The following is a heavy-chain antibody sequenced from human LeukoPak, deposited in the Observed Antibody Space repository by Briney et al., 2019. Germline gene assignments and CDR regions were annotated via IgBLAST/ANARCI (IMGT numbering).Heavy chain of an antibody. CDR2: IYYSGST. D-gene: IGHD5-18*01. Sequence: WVRQAPGKGLEWIGSIYYSGSTYYNPSLKSRVTISVDTSKNQFSLKLSSVTAADTAVYYCARGYSYGYDTEVYDYWGQGTLVTVSS. CDR3: ARGYSYGYDTEVYDY. V-gene: IGHV4-39*07. J-gene: IGHJ4*02.